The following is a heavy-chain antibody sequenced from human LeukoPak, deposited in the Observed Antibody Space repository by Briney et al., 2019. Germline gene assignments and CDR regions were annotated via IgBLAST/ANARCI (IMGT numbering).Heavy chain of an antibody. V-gene: IGHV4-59*08. J-gene: IGHJ4*02. D-gene: IGHD6-19*01. CDR2: IYYSGST. CDR1: GGSISSYY. CDR3: ARHALGLFIAVAGPIDY. Sequence: PSETLSLTCTVSGGSISSYYWSWIRQPPGKGLEWIGYIYYSGSTNYNPSLKSRVTISVDTSKNQFSLKLSSVTAADTAVYYCARHALGLFIAVAGPIDYWGQGTLVTVSS.